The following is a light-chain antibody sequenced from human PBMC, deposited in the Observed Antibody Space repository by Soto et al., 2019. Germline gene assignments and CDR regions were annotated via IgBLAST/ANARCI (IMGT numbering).Light chain of an antibody. CDR3: QQYNNWPT. CDR1: QSISSSY. Sequence: EIVLTQSPGTLSLSPGKRATLSCRASQSISSSYLAWYQQRPGQAPRLLIYGASSRATGIPASFSGSGSGTEFTLTISSLQSEDFAVYYCQQYNNWPTFGQGTRLEIK. V-gene: IGKV3-15*01. CDR2: GAS. J-gene: IGKJ5*01.